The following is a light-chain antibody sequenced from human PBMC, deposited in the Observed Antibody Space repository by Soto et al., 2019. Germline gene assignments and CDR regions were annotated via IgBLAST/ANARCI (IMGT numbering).Light chain of an antibody. CDR2: EVG. CDR3: SSYTTTNTYV. CDR1: SSDVGGYNY. V-gene: IGLV2-14*01. J-gene: IGLJ1*01. Sequence: QSALTQPASVSGSPGQSITISCTGTSSDVGGYNYVSWNQQHPGKAPKLIIYEVGNRPSGVSNRFSGSKSGDTASLTISGLQAEDEADYYCSSYTTTNTYVFGTGTKETVL.